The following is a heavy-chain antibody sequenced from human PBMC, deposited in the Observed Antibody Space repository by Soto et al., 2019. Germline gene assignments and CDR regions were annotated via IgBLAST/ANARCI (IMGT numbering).Heavy chain of an antibody. CDR2: ISSSSSTI. V-gene: IGHV3-48*02. CDR3: AREYYYDSSGYYYFDY. J-gene: IGHJ4*02. Sequence: GGSLRLSCAASGFTFSSYSMNWVRQAPGKGLEWVSYISSSSSTIYYADSVKGRFTISRDNAKNSLYLQMNSLRDEETAVYYCAREYYYDSSGYYYFDYWGQGTLVTVSS. CDR1: GFTFSSYS. D-gene: IGHD3-22*01.